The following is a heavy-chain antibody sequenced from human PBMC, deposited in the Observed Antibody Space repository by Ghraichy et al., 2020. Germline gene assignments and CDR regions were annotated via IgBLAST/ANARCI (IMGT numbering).Heavy chain of an antibody. CDR3: ARGDYYFRIDV. V-gene: IGHV3-74*01. J-gene: IGHJ6*02. CDR1: GFTIDSHW. Sequence: GESLNISCAASGFTIDSHWMHWVRQVPGKGLVWVSGINNDGSNTDYADFVTGRFAISRDNSNNTVELQMNSLRVDDSAVYYCARGDYYFRIDVWGQGTTVTVSS. CDR2: INNDGSNT.